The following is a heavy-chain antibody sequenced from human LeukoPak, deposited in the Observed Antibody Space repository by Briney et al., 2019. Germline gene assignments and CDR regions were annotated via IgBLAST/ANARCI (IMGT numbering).Heavy chain of an antibody. J-gene: IGHJ4*02. CDR2: ISSDRNVI. D-gene: IGHD4-11*01. CDR1: GFTFDIYE. V-gene: IGHV3-48*03. Sequence: TGGSLRLSCAASGFTFDIYEMNWVRQAPGKGLAWISYISSDRNVIYYADSVKGRFTISRDNAKYSLYLQMNSLRAEDTAVYYCAGSKYPEPQDLNFWGQGTLVAVSS. CDR3: AGSKYPEPQDLNF.